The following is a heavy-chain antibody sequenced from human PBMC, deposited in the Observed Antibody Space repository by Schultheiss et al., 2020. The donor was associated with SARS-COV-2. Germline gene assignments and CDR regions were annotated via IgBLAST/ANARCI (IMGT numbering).Heavy chain of an antibody. CDR3: AKGGWLEY. D-gene: IGHD3-9*01. CDR1: GFTFSSYA. J-gene: IGHJ4*02. CDR2: ISYDGSNK. V-gene: IGHV3-30-3*01. Sequence: SLKISCAASGFTFSSYAMHWVRQAPGKGLEWVAVISYDGSNKYYADSVKGRFTISRDNSKNTLYLQMNSLRAEDTAVYYCAKGGWLEYWGQGTLVTVSS.